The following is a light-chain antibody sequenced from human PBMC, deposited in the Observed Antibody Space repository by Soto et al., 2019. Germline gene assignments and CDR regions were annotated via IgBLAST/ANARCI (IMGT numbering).Light chain of an antibody. CDR1: SSDVGGYNY. Sequence: QSALTQPPSASGSPGQSVTIYCTGTSSDVGGYNYVSWYQQHPGKAPKVMIYDVIKRPSGVPDRFSGSKSGNTASLTVSGLQAEDEADYYCSSYAGRNSWVFGGGTKVTVL. V-gene: IGLV2-8*01. J-gene: IGLJ3*02. CDR3: SSYAGRNSWV. CDR2: DVI.